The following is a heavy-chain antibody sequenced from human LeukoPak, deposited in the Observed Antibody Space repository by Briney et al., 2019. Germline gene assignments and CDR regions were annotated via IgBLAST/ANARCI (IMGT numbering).Heavy chain of an antibody. D-gene: IGHD4-17*01. CDR2: IYYSGST. CDR1: GGSISSSSYY. V-gene: IGHV4-39*07. CDR3: ARAFQNYGDYPNGMDV. J-gene: IGHJ6*02. Sequence: PSETLSLTCTVSGGSISSSSYYWGWIRQPPGKGLEWIGSIYYSGSTYYNPSLKSRVTISVDTSKNQFSLKLSSVTAADTAVYYCARAFQNYGDYPNGMDVWGQGTTVTVSS.